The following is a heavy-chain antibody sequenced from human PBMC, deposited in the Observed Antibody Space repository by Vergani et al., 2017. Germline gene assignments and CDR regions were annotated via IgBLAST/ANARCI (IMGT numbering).Heavy chain of an antibody. V-gene: IGHV4-34*01. CDR1: GGSFSGYY. CDR2: INNSGST. J-gene: IGHJ4*02. Sequence: QVQLQQWGAGLLKPSETLSLTCAVYGGSFSGYYWSGVRQPPGKGREWSGEINNSGSTNYNPSLKSRVTISVDTSKNQFSLKLSSVTAAGTAVYYCARVSRAFDYWGQGTLVTVSS. CDR3: ARVSRAFDY. D-gene: IGHD6-13*01.